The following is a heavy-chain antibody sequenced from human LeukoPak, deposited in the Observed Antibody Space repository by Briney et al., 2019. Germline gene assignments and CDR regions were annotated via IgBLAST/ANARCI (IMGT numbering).Heavy chain of an antibody. J-gene: IGHJ4*02. CDR3: ARASAVAGTRHY. V-gene: IGHV3-21*01. CDR1: GFTFSSYS. Sequence: PGGSLRLSCAASGFTFSSYSMNWVRQAPGKGLEGVSSISSSSSYRYYADSVKGRFTISRDNAKNSLYLQMNSLRAEDTAVYYCARASAVAGTRHYWGQGTLVTVSS. CDR2: ISSSSSYR. D-gene: IGHD6-19*01.